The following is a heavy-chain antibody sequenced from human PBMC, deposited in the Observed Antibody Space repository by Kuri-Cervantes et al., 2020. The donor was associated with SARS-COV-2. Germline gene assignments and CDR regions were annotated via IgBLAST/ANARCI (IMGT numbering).Heavy chain of an antibody. V-gene: IGHV4-34*01. J-gene: IGHJ4*02. CDR1: GGSINGHY. CDR2: LNHDGST. D-gene: IGHD6-13*01. Sequence: SETLSLTCAVIGGSINGHYWSWIRQPPGKGLEWIGELNHDGSTNYNPSLKSRITISGDASKNQFSLMLTSVTAADTAVYYCARGTNIAAAGTLDYWGQGTLVTVSS. CDR3: ARGTNIAAAGTLDY.